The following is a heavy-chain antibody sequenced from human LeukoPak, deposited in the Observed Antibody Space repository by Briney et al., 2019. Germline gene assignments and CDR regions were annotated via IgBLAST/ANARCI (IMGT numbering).Heavy chain of an antibody. Sequence: PGGSLRLSCAASGFTFSSYEMNWVRQAPGKGLEWVSYISSSGSTIYYADSVKGRFTISRDNAKNSLYLQMNSLRAEDTAVYYCARDPHYYGSGENWFDPWGQGTLVTVSS. CDR2: ISSSGSTI. V-gene: IGHV3-48*03. CDR3: ARDPHYYGSGENWFDP. D-gene: IGHD3-10*01. CDR1: GFTFSSYE. J-gene: IGHJ5*02.